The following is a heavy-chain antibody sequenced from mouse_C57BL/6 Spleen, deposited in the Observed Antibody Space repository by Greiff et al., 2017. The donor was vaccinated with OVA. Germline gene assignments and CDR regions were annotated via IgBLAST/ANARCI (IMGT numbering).Heavy chain of an antibody. Sequence: QVQLQQPGTELVKPGASVKLSCKASGYTFTSYWMHWVKQRPGQGLEWIGNINPSNGGTNYHEKFKSKATLTVDKSSITAYMQLSSLTSEDSAVYYCARVVDLGLRLSFAYWGQGTLVTVSA. V-gene: IGHV1-53*01. D-gene: IGHD1-2*01. CDR1: GYTFTSYW. CDR3: ARVVDLGLRLSFAY. J-gene: IGHJ3*01. CDR2: INPSNGGT.